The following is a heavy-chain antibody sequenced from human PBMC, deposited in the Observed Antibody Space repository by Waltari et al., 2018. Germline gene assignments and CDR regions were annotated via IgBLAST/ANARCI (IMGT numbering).Heavy chain of an antibody. J-gene: IGHJ4*02. D-gene: IGHD6-6*01. CDR2: IIPIFGTA. CDR1: GGTFSSYA. Sequence: QVQLVQSGAEVKKPGSSVKVSCKASGGTFSSYAISWVRQAPGQGLEWMGWIIPIFGTANYAQKFQGRVTITADESTSTAYMELSSLRSEDTAVYYCARGASAGIAARQGPYDYWGQGTLVTVSS. CDR3: ARGASAGIAARQGPYDY. V-gene: IGHV1-69*01.